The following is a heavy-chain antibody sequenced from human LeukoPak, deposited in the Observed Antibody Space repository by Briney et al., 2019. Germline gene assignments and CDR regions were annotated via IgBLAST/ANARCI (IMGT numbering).Heavy chain of an antibody. Sequence: SGGSLRLSCEASGFTFNSCAMSWVRQAPGKGLEWVSGISWNSGSIGYADSVKGRFTISRDNAKNSLYLQMNSLRAEDTALYYCAKGDSSGYYFDAFDIWGQGTMVTVSS. CDR1: GFTFNSCA. D-gene: IGHD3-22*01. CDR2: ISWNSGSI. V-gene: IGHV3-9*01. CDR3: AKGDSSGYYFDAFDI. J-gene: IGHJ3*02.